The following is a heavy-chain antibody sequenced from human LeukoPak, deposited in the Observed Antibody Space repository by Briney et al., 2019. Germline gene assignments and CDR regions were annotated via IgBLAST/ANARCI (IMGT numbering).Heavy chain of an antibody. V-gene: IGHV1-69*04. CDR3: ARAPIAVAGTESYYYYYYGMDV. Sequence: SVKVSCKASGGTFSSYAISWVRQAPGQGLEWMGRIIPILGIANYAQKFQGRVTITADKSTSTAYMELSSLRSEDTAVYYCARAPIAVAGTESYYYYYYGMDVWGQGTTVTVSS. D-gene: IGHD6-19*01. CDR1: GGTFSSYA. CDR2: IIPILGIA. J-gene: IGHJ6*02.